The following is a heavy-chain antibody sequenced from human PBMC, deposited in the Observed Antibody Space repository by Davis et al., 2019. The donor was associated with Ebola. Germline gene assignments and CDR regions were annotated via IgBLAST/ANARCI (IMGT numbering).Heavy chain of an antibody. D-gene: IGHD3-10*01. J-gene: IGHJ4*02. CDR1: GGSITGSNW. CDR3: ARTPSRITMVRSPYYFDS. Sequence: MPSETLSLTCTVSGGSITGSNWWSWVRQTPGKGLEWIGEIYYSGITNYNPSLKSRVTISVDTSKNQFSLMLSSVTAADTAVYYCARTPSRITMVRSPYYFDSWGQGSLVTVSS. V-gene: IGHV4-4*02. CDR2: IYYSGIT.